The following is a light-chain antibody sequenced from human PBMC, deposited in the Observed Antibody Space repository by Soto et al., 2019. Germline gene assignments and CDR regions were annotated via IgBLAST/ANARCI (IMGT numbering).Light chain of an antibody. V-gene: IGLV2-14*01. CDR1: SSDVGGYNN. CDR3: SSYTSSSTPYV. Sequence: QSALTQPASVSGSPGQAITISCTGTSSDVGGYNNVSWYQQHPGKAPKLMLYEVSNRPSGXXNRFSGSKSGNTASLTISGLQAEDEADYYCSSYTSSSTPYVFGTGTKLTVL. J-gene: IGLJ1*01. CDR2: EVS.